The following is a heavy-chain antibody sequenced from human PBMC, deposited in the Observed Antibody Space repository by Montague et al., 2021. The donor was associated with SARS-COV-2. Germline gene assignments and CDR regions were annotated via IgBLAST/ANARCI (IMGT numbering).Heavy chain of an antibody. CDR1: GFTFSNYW. CDR2: TSSVGSST. CDR3: ELHPYGDYEDY. D-gene: IGHD4-17*01. V-gene: IGHV3-74*01. J-gene: IGHJ4*02. Sequence: SLRLSCAASGFTFSNYWMHWVRQAPGKGLVWVSRTSSVGSSTIYADSVKGRFTVSRDSAKNTLYLQMSSLRAEDTAVYYCELHPYGDYEDYWGQGTLVTVSS.